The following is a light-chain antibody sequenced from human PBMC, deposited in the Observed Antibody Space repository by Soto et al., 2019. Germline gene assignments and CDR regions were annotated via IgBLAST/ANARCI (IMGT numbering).Light chain of an antibody. V-gene: IGKV1-5*03. CDR3: QQYNSHST. CDR2: KAS. CDR1: QTISSW. J-gene: IGKJ1*01. Sequence: DIQMTQSPSTLSGSVGDRVTITCRASQTISSWLAWYQQKPGKAPKLLIYKASTLKSGVPSRFSGSGSGTDFTLTISSLQPDDFAVYYCQQYNSHSTFGQGTKVDIK.